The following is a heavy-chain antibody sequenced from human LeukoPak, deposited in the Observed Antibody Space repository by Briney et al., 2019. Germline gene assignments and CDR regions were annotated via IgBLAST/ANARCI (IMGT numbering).Heavy chain of an antibody. CDR3: ARPLLYSGYDSRYYYYYYGMDV. J-gene: IGHJ6*02. CDR1: GYTFTSYA. Sequence: ASVKVSCKASGYTFTSYAMNWVRQAPGQGLEWMGWINTNTGNPTYAQGFTGRFVFSLDTSVSTAYLQISSLKAEDTAVYYCARPLLYSGYDSRYYYYYYGMDVWGQGTTVTVSS. V-gene: IGHV7-4-1*02. CDR2: INTNTGNP. D-gene: IGHD5-12*01.